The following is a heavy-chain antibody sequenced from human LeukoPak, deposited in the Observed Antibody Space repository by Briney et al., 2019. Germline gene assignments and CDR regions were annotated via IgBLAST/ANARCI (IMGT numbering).Heavy chain of an antibody. J-gene: IGHJ4*02. V-gene: IGHV2-5*02. CDR3: AHRGLLGSGSSFDY. Sequence: SGPTLLNPTPALTLTCTFSGLSLSTSAMGAGWIRQPPGKALEWLAVIYWDDDTRYNPSLKSRLTITKDTSKNQVVLTMTNMDPVDTATYFCAHRGLLGSGSSFDYWGQGTLLTVSS. CDR1: GLSLSTSAMG. CDR2: IYWDDDT. D-gene: IGHD3-10*01.